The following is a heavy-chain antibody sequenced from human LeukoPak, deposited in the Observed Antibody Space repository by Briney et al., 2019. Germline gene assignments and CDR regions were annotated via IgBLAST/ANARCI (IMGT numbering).Heavy chain of an antibody. CDR1: GYTFTGYY. CDR2: INPNSGGT. V-gene: IGHV1-2*02. J-gene: IGHJ4*02. D-gene: IGHD3-10*01. Sequence: GASVKVSCKASGYTFTGYYMHWVRQAPGQGLVWMGWINPNSGGTNYAQKFQGRVTMTRDTSISTAYMELSRLRSDDTAVYYCARDLGMVRGVIEDDYWGQGTLVTVSS. CDR3: ARDLGMVRGVIEDDY.